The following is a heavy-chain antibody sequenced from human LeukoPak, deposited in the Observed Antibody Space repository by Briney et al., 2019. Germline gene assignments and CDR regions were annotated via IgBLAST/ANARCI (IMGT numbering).Heavy chain of an antibody. CDR2: IYSGGST. Sequence: GGSLRLSCAASEFSVGSNYMTWVRQPPGKGLEWVSLIYSGGSTYYADSLKGRFTISRDNSKNTLYLQMNSLRAEDTAVYYCAKDLGEGIAAGHWGQGTLVTVSS. D-gene: IGHD6-13*01. CDR1: EFSVGSNY. V-gene: IGHV3-66*01. CDR3: AKDLGEGIAAGH. J-gene: IGHJ4*02.